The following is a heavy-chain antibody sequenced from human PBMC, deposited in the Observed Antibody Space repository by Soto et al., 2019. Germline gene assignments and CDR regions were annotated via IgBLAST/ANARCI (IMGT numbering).Heavy chain of an antibody. CDR2: INAGNGNI. Sequence: KVSCKASGYTFTSYAMHWVRQAPGQRLEWMGWINAGNGNIKYADSVKGRFTTSRDNPKNTLYLQMNSLRVEDTAVYYCAKDPNGDYIGAFDMWGQGIMVTVSS. CDR3: AKDPNGDYIGAFDM. J-gene: IGHJ3*02. D-gene: IGHD4-17*01. CDR1: GYTFTSYA. V-gene: IGHV1-3*01.